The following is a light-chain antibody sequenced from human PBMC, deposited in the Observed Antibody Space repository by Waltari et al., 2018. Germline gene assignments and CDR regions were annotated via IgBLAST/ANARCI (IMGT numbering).Light chain of an antibody. CDR3: QSYDNSLSGSRV. V-gene: IGLV1-40*01. Sequence: QSVLTQPPSVSGAPGQRVTISCTGSSSNIGAGHDVHWYQQLPGTAPNLLIYANSNRPAGGPNRFSGSKSGTSTSRAIPGLQAEDEADDYCQSYDNSLSGSRVFGGGTKLTVL. CDR1: SSNIGAGHD. CDR2: ANS. J-gene: IGLJ3*02.